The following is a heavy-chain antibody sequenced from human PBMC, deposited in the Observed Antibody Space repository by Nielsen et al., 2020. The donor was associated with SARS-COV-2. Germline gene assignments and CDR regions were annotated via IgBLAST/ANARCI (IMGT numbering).Heavy chain of an antibody. V-gene: IGHV4-31*03. D-gene: IGHD2-2*01. J-gene: IGHJ6*03. CDR3: ARDRPLGYCSSTSCRRYMDV. CDR2: IYYSGST. Sequence: SETLSLTCTVPGGSISSGGYYWSWIRQHPGKGLEWIGYIYYSGSTYYNPSLKSRVTISVDTSKNQFSLKLSSVTAADTAVYYCARDRPLGYCSSTSCRRYMDVWGKGTTVTVSS. CDR1: GGSISSGGYY.